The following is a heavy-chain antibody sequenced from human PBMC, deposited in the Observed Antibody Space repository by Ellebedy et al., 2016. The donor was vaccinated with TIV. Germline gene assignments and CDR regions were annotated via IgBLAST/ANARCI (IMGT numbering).Heavy chain of an antibody. CDR3: AKGGAALLWFGERLDYFDY. D-gene: IGHD3-10*01. CDR1: GFTFSNYA. Sequence: GESLKISXAASGFTFSNYAMSWVRQAPGKGLEWVSAISGSGGSTYYADSVKGRFTISRDNSKNTLYLQMNSLRAEDTAVYYCAKGGAALLWFGERLDYFDYWGQGTLVTVSS. J-gene: IGHJ4*02. CDR2: ISGSGGST. V-gene: IGHV3-23*01.